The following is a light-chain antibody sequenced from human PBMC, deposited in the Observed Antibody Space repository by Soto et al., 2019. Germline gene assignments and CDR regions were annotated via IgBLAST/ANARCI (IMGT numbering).Light chain of an antibody. Sequence: DLQMTQSPSSLSASVGDSVSITCRASQSISTYLNWYQQIPGKAPQLLIFAASSLQSGVPSRFSGRGSGTEFTLTISSLQPEDFATYFCQQSYSIPYTFGQGTKLEIK. V-gene: IGKV1-39*01. CDR3: QQSYSIPYT. J-gene: IGKJ2*01. CDR2: AAS. CDR1: QSISTY.